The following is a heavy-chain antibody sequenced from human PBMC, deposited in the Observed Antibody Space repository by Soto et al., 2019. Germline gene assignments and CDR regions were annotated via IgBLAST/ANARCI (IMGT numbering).Heavy chain of an antibody. Sequence: ASVKVSCKASGYSFTNNDVTWVRQATGHGLGWMGWMNPGSGDTGYAQKFQGRVTMTRDISIATAYMELSSLRSDDTAIYYCARMATFGSLNWFDPWGQGTLVTV. V-gene: IGHV1-8*01. CDR2: MNPGSGDT. CDR1: GYSFTNND. J-gene: IGHJ5*02. CDR3: ARMATFGSLNWFDP. D-gene: IGHD3-16*01.